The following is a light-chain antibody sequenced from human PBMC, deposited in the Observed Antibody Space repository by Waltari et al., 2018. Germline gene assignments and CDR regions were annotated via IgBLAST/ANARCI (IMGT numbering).Light chain of an antibody. J-gene: IGKJ5*01. Sequence: DIVMTQSTLSLPVTPGEPASISCRSSQSLQHSNGYNYLDWYLQKPGQSPQLLIYLGSNRASGVPDRFSGSGSGTDFTLKISRVEAEDVGVYYCMQALQTPITFGQGTRLEIK. CDR1: QSLQHSNGYNY. CDR3: MQALQTPIT. CDR2: LGS. V-gene: IGKV2-28*01.